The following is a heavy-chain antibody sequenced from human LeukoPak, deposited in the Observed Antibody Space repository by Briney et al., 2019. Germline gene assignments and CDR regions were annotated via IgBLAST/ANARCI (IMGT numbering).Heavy chain of an antibody. CDR3: ARASHPYYYDSSGSLDY. Sequence: SETLSLTCTVSGGSISSGGYYWSWIRQHPGKGLEWIGYIYYSGSTYYNPSLKSRVTISVDTSKNQSSLKLSSVTAADTAVYYCARASHPYYYDSSGSLDYWGQGTLVTVSS. CDR2: IYYSGST. J-gene: IGHJ4*02. CDR1: GGSISSGGYY. D-gene: IGHD3-22*01. V-gene: IGHV4-31*03.